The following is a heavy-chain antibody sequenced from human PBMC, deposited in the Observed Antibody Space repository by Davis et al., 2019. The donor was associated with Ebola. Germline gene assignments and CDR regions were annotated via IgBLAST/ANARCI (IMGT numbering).Heavy chain of an antibody. D-gene: IGHD4-17*01. CDR3: AKVHPPTTVTTGWFDP. CDR2: ISVRSIT. V-gene: IGHV3-23*01. J-gene: IGHJ5*02. Sequence: GESLKISCAASGFISSSYAMSWVRQAPGKGLEWVSSISVRSITYHADSVKGRFTISRDNSKNTLYLQTNSLRAEDTAVYYCAKVHPPTTVTTGWFDPWGQGTLVTVSS. CDR1: GFISSSYA.